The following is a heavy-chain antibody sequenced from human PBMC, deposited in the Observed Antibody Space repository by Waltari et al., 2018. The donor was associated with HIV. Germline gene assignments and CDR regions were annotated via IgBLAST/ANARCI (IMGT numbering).Heavy chain of an antibody. V-gene: IGHV5-51*01. J-gene: IGHJ4*02. CDR1: GYFFASYW. Sequence: ELQLVQSGEEVKKSGKPLRISCVGSGYFFASYWIGWVRRVPGAGLEWVGSIYPGDSETRYGPSFHGQVTISADKSTSTAYLEWGSLKASDSGTYFCARQWSGSNGWFAYWGKGTLVTVS. D-gene: IGHD6-19*01. CDR2: IYPGDSET. CDR3: ARQWSGSNGWFAY.